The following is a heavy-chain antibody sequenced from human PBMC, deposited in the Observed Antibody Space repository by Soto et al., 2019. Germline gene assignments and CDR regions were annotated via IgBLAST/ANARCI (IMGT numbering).Heavy chain of an antibody. V-gene: IGHV4-34*01. CDR1: GGSFSGYY. D-gene: IGHD3-10*02. CDR2: INHSGST. CDR3: ARGLSGDYVRGWGG. Sequence: QVQLQQWGAGLLKPSETLSLTCAVYGGSFSGYYWSWIRQPPGKGLEWIGEINHSGSTNYNPSLKSRVTISVDTSKNQFSLKLSSVTAADTAVYYCARGLSGDYVRGWGGWGQGTLVTVSS. J-gene: IGHJ4*02.